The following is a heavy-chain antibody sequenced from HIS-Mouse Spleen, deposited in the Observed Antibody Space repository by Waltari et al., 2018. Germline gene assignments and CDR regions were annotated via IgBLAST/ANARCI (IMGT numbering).Heavy chain of an antibody. CDR3: ARGGLAAAGWYFDL. J-gene: IGHJ2*01. CDR2: IYSGGST. CDR1: GFTVSSHY. Sequence: EVQLVESGGGLIQPGGSLRLSCAASGFTVSSHYMSWVRQAPGKGVELVSVIYSGGSTYYADSVKGRFTISRDNSKNTLYLQMNSLRAEDTAVYYCARGGLAAAGWYFDLWGRGTLVTVSS. V-gene: IGHV3-53*01. D-gene: IGHD6-13*01.